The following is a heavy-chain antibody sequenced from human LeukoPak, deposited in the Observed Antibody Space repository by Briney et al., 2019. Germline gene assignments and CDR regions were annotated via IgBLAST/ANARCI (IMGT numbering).Heavy chain of an antibody. CDR3: ARAVPAARWGFDY. J-gene: IGHJ4*02. CDR1: GFAFSSYE. D-gene: IGHD2-2*01. V-gene: IGHV3-48*03. CDR2: ISSSGSTI. Sequence: GGSLRLSCAASGFAFSSYEMNWVRQAPGKGLEWISYISSSGSTIYYADSVKGRFTISRANAKNSLYLQMNSLRAEDTAVYYCARAVPAARWGFDYWGQGTLVTVSS.